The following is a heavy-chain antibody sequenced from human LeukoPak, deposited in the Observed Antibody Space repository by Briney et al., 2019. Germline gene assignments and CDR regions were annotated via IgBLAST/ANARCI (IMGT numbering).Heavy chain of an antibody. V-gene: IGHV3-21*04. D-gene: IGHD1-26*01. CDR1: AFSLNAYN. J-gene: IGHJ4*02. CDR2: ISYTGTYI. CDR3: VRDRGTYRPIDY. Sequence: GGSLRLSCAASAFSLNAYNMNWVRQAPGKGLEWVSSISYTGTYIYYAASGKGRFTISRDNAQNSLYLQMNSLRAEDTAIYYCVRDRGTYRPIDYWGQGTLVTVSS.